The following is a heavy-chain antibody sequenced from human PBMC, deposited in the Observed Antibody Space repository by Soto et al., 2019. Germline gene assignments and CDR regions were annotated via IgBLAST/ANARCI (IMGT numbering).Heavy chain of an antibody. CDR2: IWYDGSNK. J-gene: IGHJ4*02. V-gene: IGHV3-33*01. Sequence: QVQLVESGGGVVQPGRSLRLSCAASGFTFSSYGMHWVRQAPGKGLEWVAVIWYDGSNKYYADSVKGRFTISRDNSKNTLYLQMNSMRAEDTAVYYCARGYYYDSSGEPFDYWGQGTLVTVSS. CDR3: ARGYYYDSSGEPFDY. CDR1: GFTFSSYG. D-gene: IGHD3-22*01.